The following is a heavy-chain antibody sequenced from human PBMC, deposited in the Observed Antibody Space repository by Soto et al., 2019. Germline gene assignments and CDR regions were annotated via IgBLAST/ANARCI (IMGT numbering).Heavy chain of an antibody. D-gene: IGHD3-10*01. CDR1: GGSISSGGYY. J-gene: IGHJ4*02. V-gene: IGHV4-31*03. CDR2: IYYSGST. Sequence: SETLSLTCTVSGGSISSGGYYWSWIRQHPGKGLEWIGYIYYSGSTYYNPSLKSRVTISVDTSKNQFSLKLSSVTAADTAVYYCARELHGSWSYYSYYFDYWGQGTLVTVSS. CDR3: ARELHGSWSYYSYYFDY.